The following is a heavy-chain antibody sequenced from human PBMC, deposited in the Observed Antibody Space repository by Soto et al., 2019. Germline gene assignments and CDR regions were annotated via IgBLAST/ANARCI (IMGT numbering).Heavy chain of an antibody. Sequence: GGSLRLSCAASGFTFDDYTMHWVRQAPGKGLEWVSLISWDGGSTYYADSVKGRFTISRDNSKNSLYLQMNSLRTEDTALYYCAKDIKRAPAPEYYYGMDVWGQGTTVTVS. CDR1: GFTFDDYT. V-gene: IGHV3-43*01. J-gene: IGHJ6*02. CDR3: AKDIKRAPAPEYYYGMDV. CDR2: ISWDGGST.